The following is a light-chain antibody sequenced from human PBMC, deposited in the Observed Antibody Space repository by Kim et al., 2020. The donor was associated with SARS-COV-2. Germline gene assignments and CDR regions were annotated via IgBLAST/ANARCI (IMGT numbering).Light chain of an antibody. V-gene: IGKV3-15*01. CDR3: QEYNKWPPWT. CDR1: QSVNSN. Sequence: EIVMTQSPATLSLSPGERATRSCRASQSVNSNLAWYQQKTGQAPRLLIYAASMRATGLPDRFSGSGSGTEFTLTISSLQSDDFAVYYCQEYNKWPPWTFGQGNKVDIK. CDR2: AAS. J-gene: IGKJ1*01.